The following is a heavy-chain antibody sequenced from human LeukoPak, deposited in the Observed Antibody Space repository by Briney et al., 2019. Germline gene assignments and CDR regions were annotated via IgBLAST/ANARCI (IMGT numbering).Heavy chain of an antibody. D-gene: IGHD6-13*01. J-gene: IGHJ6*03. CDR1: GGSISSHY. CDR3: ARVVRDSNFYYYYYMDV. V-gene: IGHV4-59*11. CDR2: LYYSGTT. Sequence: SETLSLTCTVSGGSISSHYWSWIRQPPGKGREWIGYLYYSGTTSYNPSLTSRVTISVDTSKNQFSLNVRSVTAADTAMYYCARVVRDSNFYYYYYMDVWGKGTTVTVSS.